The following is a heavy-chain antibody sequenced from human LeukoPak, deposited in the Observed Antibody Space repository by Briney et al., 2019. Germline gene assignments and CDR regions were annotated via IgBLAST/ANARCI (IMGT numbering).Heavy chain of an antibody. CDR3: ARAMYSSSWQTQFDY. D-gene: IGHD6-13*01. CDR1: GGTFSSYA. CDR2: IIPFFGTA. Sequence: ASVKVSCKASGGTFSSYAISWVRQAPGQGLEWMGGIIPFFGTANYAQKFQGRVTITADESTSTAYMELSSLRSEDTAVYYCARAMYSSSWQTQFDYWGQGTLVTVSS. V-gene: IGHV1-69*13. J-gene: IGHJ4*02.